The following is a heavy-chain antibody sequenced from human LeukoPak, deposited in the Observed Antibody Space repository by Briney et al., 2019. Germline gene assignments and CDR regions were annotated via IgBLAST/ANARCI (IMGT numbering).Heavy chain of an antibody. CDR1: RYSFTSYW. V-gene: IGHV5-51*01. CDR3: ARLRGSGSYLVDY. Sequence: GESLKVSCKGSRYSFTSYWIGWVRQMPGRGLEWMGIIYPGDSDTRYSPSFQGQVTISADKSITTAYVQWSSLKVSDTAMYYCARLRGSGSYLVDYWGQGTLVTVSS. D-gene: IGHD3-10*01. CDR2: IYPGDSDT. J-gene: IGHJ4*02.